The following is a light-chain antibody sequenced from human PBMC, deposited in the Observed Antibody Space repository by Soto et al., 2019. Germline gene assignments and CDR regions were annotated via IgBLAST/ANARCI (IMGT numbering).Light chain of an antibody. Sequence: QSALTQPRSVSGSPGQSVTISCTGTSSDVGDYNYVSWYQQHPGKAPKLLIYAVNMRPSGVPDRFSASKSGNTASLTISGLQAEDEADFSYCSHAGSYPWVFGGGTKLTVL. J-gene: IGLJ3*02. V-gene: IGLV2-11*01. CDR2: AVN. CDR1: SSDVGDYNY. CDR3: CSHAGSYPWV.